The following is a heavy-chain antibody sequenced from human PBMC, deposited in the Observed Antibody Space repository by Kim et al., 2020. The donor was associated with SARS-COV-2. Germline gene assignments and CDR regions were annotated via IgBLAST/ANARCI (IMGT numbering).Heavy chain of an antibody. J-gene: IGHJ2*01. Sequence: KGRFTNSRDNAKNSLYLQMNGLRAEDTAVYYCARGISAAGTYILGWYFDLWGRGTLVTVSS. V-gene: IGHV3-11*06. CDR3: ARGISAAGTYILGWYFDL. D-gene: IGHD6-13*01.